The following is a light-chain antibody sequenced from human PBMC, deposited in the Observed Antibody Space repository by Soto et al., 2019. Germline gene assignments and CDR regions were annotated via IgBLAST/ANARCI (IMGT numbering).Light chain of an antibody. Sequence: QSALTQPASVSGSPGQSITISCTGSSSDVGSFNLVSWYQQHPGKAPKLVIYEVNKRPSGVSNGFSGSKSGNTASLTISGLQAEDEADYYCSSFAASSTLVVFGGGTQLTVL. CDR2: EVN. CDR1: SSDVGSFNL. V-gene: IGLV2-23*02. CDR3: SSFAASSTLVV. J-gene: IGLJ2*01.